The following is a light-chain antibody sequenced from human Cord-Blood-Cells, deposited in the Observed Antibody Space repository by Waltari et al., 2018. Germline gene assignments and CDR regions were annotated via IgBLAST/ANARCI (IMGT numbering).Light chain of an antibody. V-gene: IGKV3-20*01. Sequence: IVLTQSPGTLSLSPGERAPLSCRASQSVSSSYLAWYQQKPGKAPRLLIYGASSRATGIPDRFSGSGSGTDFTLTISRLEPEDFAVYYCQQYGSSSITFGQGTRLEIK. J-gene: IGKJ5*01. CDR2: GAS. CDR1: QSVSSSY. CDR3: QQYGSSSIT.